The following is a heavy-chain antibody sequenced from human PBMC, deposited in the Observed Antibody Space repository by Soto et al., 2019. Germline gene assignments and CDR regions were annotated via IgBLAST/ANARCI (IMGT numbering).Heavy chain of an antibody. Sequence: VQLQESGPGLVKPSETLSLTCTVSGGSISSYYWSWIRQPPGKGLEWIGYIYYSGSTNYNPSLKSRVTISVDTSKNQFSLKLSSVTAADTAVYYCARVSWYYYYYGMDVWGQGTTVTVSS. J-gene: IGHJ6*02. CDR1: GGSISSYY. CDR2: IYYSGST. CDR3: ARVSWYYYYYGMDV. D-gene: IGHD6-13*01. V-gene: IGHV4-59*01.